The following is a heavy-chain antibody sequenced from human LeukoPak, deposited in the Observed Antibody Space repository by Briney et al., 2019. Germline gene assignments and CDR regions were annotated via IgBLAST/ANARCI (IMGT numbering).Heavy chain of an antibody. Sequence: GSLRLSCAASGFTFTSHEMNWVRQAPGKGLEWVSYISSSGSTTYYADSMKGRFTISRDNAKNSLYLQMNSLRAEDTAVYYCARSPAGANYYLDVWGKGTTVTISS. CDR1: GFTFTSHE. V-gene: IGHV3-48*03. D-gene: IGHD1-14*01. CDR2: ISSSGSTT. CDR3: ARSPAGANYYLDV. J-gene: IGHJ6*03.